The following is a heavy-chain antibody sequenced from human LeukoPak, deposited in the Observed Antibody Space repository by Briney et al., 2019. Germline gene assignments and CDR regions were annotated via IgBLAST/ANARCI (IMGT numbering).Heavy chain of an antibody. CDR3: TRETPSRYFDY. D-gene: IGHD4-23*01. CDR2: MNPNSGKT. Sequence: ASVKVSCKTSGGTFSNYAFSWVRQATGQGLEWMGWMNPNSGKTGYAQKFQGRITITRNTSISTAYMELSSLRSEDTAVYYCTRETPSRYFDYWGQGTLVTVSS. J-gene: IGHJ4*02. CDR1: GGTFSNYA. V-gene: IGHV1-8*03.